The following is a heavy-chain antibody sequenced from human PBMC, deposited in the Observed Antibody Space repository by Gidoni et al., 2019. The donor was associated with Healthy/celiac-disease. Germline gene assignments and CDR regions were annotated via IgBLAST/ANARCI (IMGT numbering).Heavy chain of an antibody. CDR1: GFTFDDYG. J-gene: IGHJ2*01. V-gene: IGHV3-20*01. Sequence: EVQLVASGCGVVRPGWSLRLSCAASGFTFDDYGMSWVRQAPGKGLEWVSGMNWNGGSTGYADSVKGRFTISRDNAKNSLYLQMNRLRAEDTALYHCARDSRSSGWYWYFDLWGRGTLVTVSS. D-gene: IGHD6-19*01. CDR3: ARDSRSSGWYWYFDL. CDR2: MNWNGGST.